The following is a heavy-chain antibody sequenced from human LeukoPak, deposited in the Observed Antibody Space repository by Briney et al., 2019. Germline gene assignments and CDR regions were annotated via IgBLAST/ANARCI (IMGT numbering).Heavy chain of an antibody. CDR2: ISHDGDTI. CDR3: ARASAGTPAN. D-gene: IGHD6-19*01. Sequence: GGSLSLSCAVSGFTIKDYYLTWIRQAPGKGLEWVSYISHDGDTIYYADSVQGRFTVSRDNTRNSLYLQMNSLRPEDTAVHYCARASAGTPANWGPGALFIVSS. J-gene: IGHJ4*01. CDR1: GFTIKDYY. V-gene: IGHV3-11*01.